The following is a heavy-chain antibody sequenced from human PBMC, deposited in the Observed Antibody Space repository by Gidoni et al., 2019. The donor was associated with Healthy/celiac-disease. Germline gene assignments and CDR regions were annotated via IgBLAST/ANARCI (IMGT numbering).Heavy chain of an antibody. J-gene: IGHJ4*02. CDR3: ARGRPYYDILTGYYFDY. CDR2: IIPIFGTA. CDR1: GGPFSGSA. D-gene: IGHD3-9*01. Sequence: QVQLVQSGAELKKPGSPVKVSCKASGGPFSGSAISWVRQAPGQGLEWMGGIIPIFGTANYAQKFQGRVTITADESTSTAYMELSSLRSEDTAVYYCARGRPYYDILTGYYFDYWGQGTLVTVSS. V-gene: IGHV1-69*01.